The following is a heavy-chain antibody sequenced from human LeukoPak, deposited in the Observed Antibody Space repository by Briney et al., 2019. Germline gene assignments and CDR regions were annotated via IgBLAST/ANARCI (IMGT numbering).Heavy chain of an antibody. V-gene: IGHV3-30*03. CDR2: ISYDGSNK. D-gene: IGHD3-3*01. J-gene: IGHJ5*02. Sequence: GGSLRLSCAASGFTFSNYGMHWVRQAPGKGLEWVAVISYDGSNKYYADFVKGRFTISRDNSKNTLYLQMNSLRAEDTAVYYCARDAITIFGVVTREMNWFDPWGQGTLVTVSS. CDR1: GFTFSNYG. CDR3: ARDAITIFGVVTREMNWFDP.